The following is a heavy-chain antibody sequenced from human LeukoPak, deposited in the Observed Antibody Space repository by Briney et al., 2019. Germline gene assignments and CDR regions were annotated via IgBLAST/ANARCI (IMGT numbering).Heavy chain of an antibody. J-gene: IGHJ5*02. Sequence: PGGSLRLSCAASGFTFSSYAMSWVRQAPGKGLEWVSAISGSGGSTYYADSVKGRFTISRDNSKNTLYLQMNSLRAEDTAVYYCAKDPKGIAARPDWFDPWGQGTLVTVSS. CDR2: ISGSGGST. V-gene: IGHV3-23*01. D-gene: IGHD6-6*01. CDR3: AKDPKGIAARPDWFDP. CDR1: GFTFSSYA.